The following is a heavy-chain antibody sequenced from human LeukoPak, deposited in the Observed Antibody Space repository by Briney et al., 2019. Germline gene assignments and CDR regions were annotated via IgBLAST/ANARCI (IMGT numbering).Heavy chain of an antibody. CDR1: GGSFSGYS. V-gene: IGHV4-34*01. Sequence: SETLSLTCAVYGGSFSGYSWTWIRQPPGKGLEWIGEINHSGSTNYNPSLKSRVTISVDTSKNQFSLKLSSVTAADTAVYYCAREGYSGSYWAYYYYMDVWGKGTTVTVSS. J-gene: IGHJ6*03. D-gene: IGHD1-26*01. CDR3: AREGYSGSYWAYYYYMDV. CDR2: INHSGST.